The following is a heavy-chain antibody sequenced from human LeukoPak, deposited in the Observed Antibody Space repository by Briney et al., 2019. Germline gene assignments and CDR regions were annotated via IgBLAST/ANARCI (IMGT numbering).Heavy chain of an antibody. V-gene: IGHV4-38-2*02. J-gene: IGHJ6*03. CDR1: GYSISSGYY. CDR2: IYHSGST. D-gene: IGHD3-10*01. Sequence: PSETLSLTCTVSGYSISSGYYWGWIRQPPGKGLEWIANIYHSGSTYYNPSLKSRVTISVDTSKIQFSLRLSSVTVADTAVYYCARAVGGSHMDVWGKGTTVTVSS. CDR3: ARAVGGSHMDV.